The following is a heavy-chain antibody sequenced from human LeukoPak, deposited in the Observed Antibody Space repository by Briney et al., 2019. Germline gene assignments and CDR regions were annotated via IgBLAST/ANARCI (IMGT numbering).Heavy chain of an antibody. V-gene: IGHV3-23*01. Sequence: PGGSLRLSCAASGFTFTSYAMSWVCQAPGKGLEWVSAISDSGGNAYHADSVKGRFTISRDNSKNTLYLQINSLRAEDTAVYYCATDSIFGVVIDYYYYMDVWGKGTTVIVSS. CDR2: ISDSGGNA. CDR3: ATDSIFGVVIDYYYYMDV. J-gene: IGHJ6*03. CDR1: GFTFTSYA. D-gene: IGHD3-3*02.